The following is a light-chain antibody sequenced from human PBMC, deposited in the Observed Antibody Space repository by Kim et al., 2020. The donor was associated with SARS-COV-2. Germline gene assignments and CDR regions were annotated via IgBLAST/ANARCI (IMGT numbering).Light chain of an antibody. V-gene: IGLV3-21*03. CDR3: QVWDSSSDHRVV. Sequence: PGKTARSSCGGDSIGSKSVHRYQQKSGQAPVMVIYDDNDRPSGIPERFSGSNSGNTATLTISRVEAGDEADYYCQVWDSSSDHRVVFGGGTQLTVL. CDR2: DDN. CDR1: SIGSKS. J-gene: IGLJ2*01.